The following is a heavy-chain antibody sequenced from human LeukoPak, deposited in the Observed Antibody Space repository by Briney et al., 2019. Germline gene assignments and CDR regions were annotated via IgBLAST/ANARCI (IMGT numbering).Heavy chain of an antibody. CDR3: AKDPNGDYVGAFDM. CDR1: GLNLSAYA. Sequence: PGGSLRLSCAASGLNLSAYALVWVRQAPGKGLEWVSAITGSGAGTYYADSVKGRFTISRDNSNNMLYLQMNSLRAEDTALYYCAKDPNGDYVGAFDMWGPGTMVVVSS. J-gene: IGHJ3*02. V-gene: IGHV3-23*01. D-gene: IGHD4-17*01. CDR2: ITGSGAGT.